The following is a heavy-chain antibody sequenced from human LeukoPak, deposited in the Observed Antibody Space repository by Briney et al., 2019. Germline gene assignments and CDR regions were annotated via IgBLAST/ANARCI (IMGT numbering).Heavy chain of an antibody. Sequence: GESLQISCKGSGYRFASYCIGWVRQVPGKGLEWMGIIYPGDSDTRYSPSFQGQVTISADKSISTAYLQWSSLKASDTAIYYCARRGSGHDYWGQGTLVTVSS. V-gene: IGHV5-51*01. CDR1: GYRFASYC. CDR3: ARRGSGHDY. CDR2: IYPGDSDT. J-gene: IGHJ4*02. D-gene: IGHD2-15*01.